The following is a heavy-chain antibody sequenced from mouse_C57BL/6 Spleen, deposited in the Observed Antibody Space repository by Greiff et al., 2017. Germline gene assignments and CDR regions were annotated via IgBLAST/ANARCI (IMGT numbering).Heavy chain of an antibody. J-gene: IGHJ4*01. CDR3: AREGDYGLYYAMDY. CDR2: LNPNYGTT. Sequence: EVQLQQSGPELVKPGASVKISCKASGYSFTDYNMNWVKQSNGKSLEWIGVLNPNYGTTSYNQKFKGKATLTVDQSSSTAYMQLNSLTSEDSAVYYCAREGDYGLYYAMDYWGQGTSVTVSS. V-gene: IGHV1-39*01. CDR1: GYSFTDYN. D-gene: IGHD1-1*01.